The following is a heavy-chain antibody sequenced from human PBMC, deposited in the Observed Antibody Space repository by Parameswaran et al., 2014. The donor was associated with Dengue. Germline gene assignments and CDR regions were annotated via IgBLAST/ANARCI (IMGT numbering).Heavy chain of an antibody. CDR2: ISSGSSHI. D-gene: IGHD5-12*01. J-gene: IGHJ4*02. CDR3: ARDRVGFDYYFDY. V-gene: IGHV3-21*01. Sequence: VRQAPGKGLEWVSSISSGSSHIYYADSVRGRFTISRDNAKNSLFLQMNSLRAEDTAVYYCARDRVGFDYYFDYWGQGTLVTVSS.